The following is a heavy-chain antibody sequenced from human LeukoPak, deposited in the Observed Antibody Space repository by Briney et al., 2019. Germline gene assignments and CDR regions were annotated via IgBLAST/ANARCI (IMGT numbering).Heavy chain of an antibody. Sequence: GGSLRLSCAASGFTVSSNYMSWVRQAPGKGLEGVSVIYSGGSTYYADSVKGRFTISRDNSKNTLYLQMNSLRAEDTAVYYCARGPGVLWFGELSHYGMDVWGQGTTVTVSS. V-gene: IGHV3-53*01. CDR1: GFTVSSNY. CDR2: IYSGGST. CDR3: ARGPGVLWFGELSHYGMDV. D-gene: IGHD3-10*01. J-gene: IGHJ6*02.